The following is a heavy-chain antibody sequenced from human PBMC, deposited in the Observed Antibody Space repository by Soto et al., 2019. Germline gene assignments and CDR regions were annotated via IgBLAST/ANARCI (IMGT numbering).Heavy chain of an antibody. CDR2: ISYDGSNK. Sequence: QVQLVESGGGVVQPGRSLRLSCAASGFTFTSYAIHWVRQAPGKGLEWVAVISYDGSNKKYADSVQGRFTISRDNSKNTVYLQMNSLRVEDTAVYYCAREVWEHTPRGDYYYYGMDVWGRGTTVTVSS. J-gene: IGHJ6*02. CDR3: AREVWEHTPRGDYYYYGMDV. V-gene: IGHV3-30-3*01. D-gene: IGHD1-26*01. CDR1: GFTFTSYA.